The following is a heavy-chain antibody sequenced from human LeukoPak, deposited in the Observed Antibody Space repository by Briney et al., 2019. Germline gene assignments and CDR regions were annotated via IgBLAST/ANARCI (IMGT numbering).Heavy chain of an antibody. V-gene: IGHV4-39*01. J-gene: IGHJ4*02. CDR3: ASPDVGASQDY. Sequence: PSETLSLTCTVSGGSISSSSYYWGWIRQPPGKGLEWIGSIYYSGSTYYNPSLKSRVTISVDTSKNQFSLKLSSVTAADTAVYYCASPDVGASQDYWGQGTLVTVSS. D-gene: IGHD1-26*01. CDR2: IYYSGST. CDR1: GGSISSSSYY.